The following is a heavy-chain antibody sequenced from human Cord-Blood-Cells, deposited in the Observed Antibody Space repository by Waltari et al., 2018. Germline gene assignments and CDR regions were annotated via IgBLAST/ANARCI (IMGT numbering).Heavy chain of an antibody. CDR3: ARDHKSTTTVVFDY. Sequence: QVQLQESGPGLVKPSETLSLTCTVSGYSISSGYYWGWIRPPPGKGLEWIGSIYHSGSTYYNPSLKSRVTISVDTSKNQFSLKLSSVTAADTAVYYCARDHKSTTTVVFDYWGQGTLVTVSS. D-gene: IGHD4-17*01. CDR1: GYSISSGYY. CDR2: IYHSGST. J-gene: IGHJ4*02. V-gene: IGHV4-38-2*02.